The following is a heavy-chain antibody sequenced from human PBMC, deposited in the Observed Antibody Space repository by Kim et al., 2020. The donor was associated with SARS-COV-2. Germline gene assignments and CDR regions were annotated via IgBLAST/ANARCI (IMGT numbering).Heavy chain of an antibody. J-gene: IGHJ4*02. CDR2: ISGSGGST. CDR1: GFTFSSYA. Sequence: GGSLRLSCAASGFTFSSYAMSWVRQAPGKGLEWVSAISGSGGSTYYADSVKGRFTISRDNSKNTLYLQMNSLRAEDTAVYYCAKARLPSTITIFGVVDYWGQGTLVTVSS. V-gene: IGHV3-23*01. CDR3: AKARLPSTITIFGVVDY. D-gene: IGHD3-3*01.